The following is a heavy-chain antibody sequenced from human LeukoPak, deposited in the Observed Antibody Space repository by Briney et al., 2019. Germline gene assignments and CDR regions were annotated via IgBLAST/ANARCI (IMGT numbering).Heavy chain of an antibody. CDR3: ARWGFSSGYYASFFDY. J-gene: IGHJ4*02. D-gene: IGHD3-22*01. CDR1: GYSFTSYW. CDR2: IYPGDSDT. V-gene: IGHV5-51*01. Sequence: GESLKISCKGSGYSFTSYWIGWVRQMPGKGLEWRGIIYPGDSDTRYSPSFQGQVTISADKSISTAYLQWSSLKASDTAMYYCARWGFSSGYYASFFDYWGQGTLVTVSS.